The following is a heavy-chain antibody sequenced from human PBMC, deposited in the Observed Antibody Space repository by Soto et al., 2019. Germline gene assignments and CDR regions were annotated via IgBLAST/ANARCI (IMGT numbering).Heavy chain of an antibody. CDR3: ARLWYYDFWSGPPGAFDI. V-gene: IGHV4-59*08. Sequence: SETLSLTCTVSGGSISSYYWSWIRQPPGKGLEWIGYIYYSGSTNYNPSLKSRVTISVDTSKNQFSLKLSSVTAADTAVYYCARLWYYDFWSGPPGAFDIWGQGTMVTVSS. CDR1: GGSISSYY. J-gene: IGHJ3*02. D-gene: IGHD3-3*01. CDR2: IYYSGST.